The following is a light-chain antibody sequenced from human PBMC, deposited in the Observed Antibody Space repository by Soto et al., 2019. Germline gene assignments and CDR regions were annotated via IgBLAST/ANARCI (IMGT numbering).Light chain of an antibody. CDR1: QSVGNN. CDR3: QQYNDWPLL. CDR2: GAF. J-gene: IGKJ5*01. V-gene: IGKV3-15*01. Sequence: EIVMTQSPATLSVSPGERATLSCRTSQSVGNNLAWYQQKPGQAPRLLMYGAFIRAPGLPVRFRGTGSGPAFTLTISGLQSEDVALYYCQQYNDWPLLFGQGTRLEIK.